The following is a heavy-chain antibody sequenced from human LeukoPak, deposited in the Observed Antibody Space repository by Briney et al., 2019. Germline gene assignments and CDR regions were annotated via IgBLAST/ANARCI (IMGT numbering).Heavy chain of an antibody. CDR1: GYTFTSYA. CDR3: ARDIRYFDYHYYYYGMDV. V-gene: IGHV7-4-1*02. CDR2: INTNTGNP. Sequence: ASVKVSCKASGYTFTSYAMNWVRQAPGQGLEWMGWINTNTGNPTYTQGFTGRFVFSLDTSVSTAYLQISSLKAEDTAVYYCARDIRYFDYHYYYYGMDVWGQGTTVSVSS. D-gene: IGHD3-9*01. J-gene: IGHJ6*02.